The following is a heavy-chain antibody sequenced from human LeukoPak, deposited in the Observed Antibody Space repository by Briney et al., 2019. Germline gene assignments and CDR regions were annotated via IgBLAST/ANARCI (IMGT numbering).Heavy chain of an antibody. D-gene: IGHD5-18*01. V-gene: IGHV1-2*02. CDR2: INPKNGAT. Sequence: GASVKVSCKASGYTFTGYYMHWVRQAPGQGLEWMGWINPKNGATKYAQKFQGRVTMTRDTSISTAYMELSRLRSDDTAVYYCARTTEGGYTYGYFYYYYMDVWGKGTTVTISS. J-gene: IGHJ6*03. CDR1: GYTFTGYY. CDR3: ARTTEGGYTYGYFYYYYMDV.